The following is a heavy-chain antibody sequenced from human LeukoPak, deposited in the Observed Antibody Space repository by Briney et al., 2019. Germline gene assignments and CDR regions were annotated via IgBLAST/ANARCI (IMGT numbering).Heavy chain of an antibody. Sequence: GGSLRLSCAASGFTFSRYSMNWGRQAPGKGLEWSSYIIGSTPNFYRDSLKRRFPIHRDNPTNSLYLQTNSLRDEDTAVYYCVRDVGYPFDIWGQGTMVPVSS. CDR2: IIGSTPN. D-gene: IGHD6-13*01. CDR3: VRDVGYPFDI. V-gene: IGHV3-48*02. J-gene: IGHJ3*02. CDR1: GFTFSRYS.